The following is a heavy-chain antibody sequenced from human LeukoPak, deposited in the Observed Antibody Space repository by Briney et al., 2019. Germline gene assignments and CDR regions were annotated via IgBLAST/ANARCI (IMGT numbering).Heavy chain of an antibody. V-gene: IGHV4-59*08. D-gene: IGHD3-22*01. CDR3: ANLIYDSRGYYFDS. J-gene: IGHJ4*02. CDR2: IYYSGTP. Sequence: SETLSLTCTVSGGSISSYYWSWMRQPPGKSLEWSRYIYYSGTPKYNPSLKSRVTISVDTSKNQFSLKLSSVTAADTAVYYCANLIYDSRGYYFDSWGQGTLVTVSS. CDR1: GGSISSYY.